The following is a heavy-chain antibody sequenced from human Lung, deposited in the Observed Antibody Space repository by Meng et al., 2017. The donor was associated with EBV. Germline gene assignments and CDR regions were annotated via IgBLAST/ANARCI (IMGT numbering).Heavy chain of an antibody. Sequence: QVRLLESGGGVVQTGGSLGLSCVASGFAFSKFGIHWVRQAPGKGLEWVAVITYDGTKKYYADSVEGRFTISRDNSKNTLFLQMNSLKVEDTAVYYCTPFDYWGQGTLVTVSS. CDR3: TPFDY. V-gene: IGHV3-30*03. CDR1: GFAFSKFG. J-gene: IGHJ4*02. CDR2: ITYDGTKK.